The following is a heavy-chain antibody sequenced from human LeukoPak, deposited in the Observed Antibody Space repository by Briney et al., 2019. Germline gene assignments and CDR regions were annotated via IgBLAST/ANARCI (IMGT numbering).Heavy chain of an antibody. CDR3: AKSPSGRGGYNWFDP. V-gene: IGHV4-4*07. D-gene: IGHD3-16*01. CDR1: GGSISGYY. Sequence: SETLSLTCTVSGGSISGYYWSWIRQPAGKGLEWIGRVYTSGSTNYNPSLKSRVTMSIDASKNQFSLNLSSVTAADTAVYYCAKSPSGRGGYNWFDPWGQGTLVTVSS. CDR2: VYTSGST. J-gene: IGHJ5*02.